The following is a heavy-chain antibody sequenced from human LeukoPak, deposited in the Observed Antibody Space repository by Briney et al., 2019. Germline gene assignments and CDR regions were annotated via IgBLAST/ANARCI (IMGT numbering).Heavy chain of an antibody. CDR1: GGTFSSYA. CDR2: IIPIFGTA. Sequence: SVKVSCKASGGTFSSYAISWVRQAPGQGLGWMGGIIPIFGTANYAQKFQGRVTITADESTSTAYMELSSLRSEDTAVYYCASFVLRFLEWFEYYFDYWGQGTLVTVSS. D-gene: IGHD3-3*01. J-gene: IGHJ4*02. CDR3: ASFVLRFLEWFEYYFDY. V-gene: IGHV1-69*13.